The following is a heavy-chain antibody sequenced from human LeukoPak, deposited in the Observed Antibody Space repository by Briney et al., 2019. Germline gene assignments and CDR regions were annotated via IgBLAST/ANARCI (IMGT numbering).Heavy chain of an antibody. Sequence: SSVKVSCKASGGTFSSYAISWVRQAPGQGLEWMGGIIPIFGTANYAQKFQGRVTITTDESTSTAYMELSSLRSEDTAVYYCARDQGYDYDSSGYYSWGQGTLVTVSS. CDR3: ARDQGYDYDSSGYYS. D-gene: IGHD3-22*01. J-gene: IGHJ4*02. CDR2: IIPIFGTA. CDR1: GGTFSSYA. V-gene: IGHV1-69*05.